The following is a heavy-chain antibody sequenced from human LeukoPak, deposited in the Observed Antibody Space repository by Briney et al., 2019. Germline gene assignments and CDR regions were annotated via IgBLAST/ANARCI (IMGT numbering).Heavy chain of an antibody. CDR1: GGTFSSYA. D-gene: IGHD3-3*01. J-gene: IGHJ4*02. V-gene: IGHV1-69*13. CDR3: AKNRRPLRFLEIDY. CDR2: IIPIFGTA. Sequence: GASVKVSCKASGGTFSSYAISWVRQAPGQGLEWMGGIIPIFGTANYAQKFQGRVTITADESTSTAYMELSSLRSEDTAVYYCAKNRRPLRFLEIDYWGQGTLVTVSS.